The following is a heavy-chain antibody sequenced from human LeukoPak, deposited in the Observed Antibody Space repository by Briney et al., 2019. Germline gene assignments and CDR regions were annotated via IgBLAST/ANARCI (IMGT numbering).Heavy chain of an antibody. CDR2: MCYSGNT. CDR1: GGSISSYY. CDR3: ARGIAVAMDY. J-gene: IGHJ4*02. V-gene: IGHV4-59*01. D-gene: IGHD6-19*01. Sequence: SETLSLTCAVSGGSISSYYWSWIRQPPGKGLEWIGYMCYSGNTNYNPSLKSRVTTSVDTSKNQFSLKLSSVTAADTAVYYCARGIAVAMDYWGQGTLVTVSS.